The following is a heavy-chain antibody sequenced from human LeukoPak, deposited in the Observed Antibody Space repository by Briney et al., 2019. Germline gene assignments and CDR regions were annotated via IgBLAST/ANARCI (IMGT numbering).Heavy chain of an antibody. Sequence: GGSLRLSCAASGFTFSSYWMNWVRQAPGKGLEWVANINHDGSKKYNADFVRGRFTIARDNAKNSLYLQMNRLRAEDTAVYYGAREEGRITGNWFDPWGQGTLVSVSS. V-gene: IGHV3-7*01. CDR1: GFTFSSYW. CDR2: INHDGSKK. CDR3: AREEGRITGNWFDP. J-gene: IGHJ5*02. D-gene: IGHD1-20*01.